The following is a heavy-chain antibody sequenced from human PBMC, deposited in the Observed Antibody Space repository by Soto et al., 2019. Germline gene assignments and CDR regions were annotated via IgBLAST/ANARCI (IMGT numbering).Heavy chain of an antibody. V-gene: IGHV4-59*12. J-gene: IGHJ6*02. CDR3: ARAAGAVPAADGMDV. Sequence: PSETLSLTCTVSGGAINSYYWTWIRQPPGKGLEWIGYIYFGGSTYYNPSLKSRVTIDRSDTQFSLKLYSVTAADTAVYYCARAAGAVPAADGMDVWGQGTTVTVSS. D-gene: IGHD2-2*01. CDR1: GGAINSYY. CDR2: IYFGGST.